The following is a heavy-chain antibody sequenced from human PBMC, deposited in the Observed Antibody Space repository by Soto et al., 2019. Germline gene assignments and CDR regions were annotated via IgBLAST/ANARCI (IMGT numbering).Heavy chain of an antibody. Sequence: QVQLVQSGAEVKKPGSSVQVSCKASGGTFSSYAISWVRQAPGQGLEWMGGIIPIFGTANYAQKFQGRVTITADESTSTAYMELSSLRSEDTAVYYCARTLAYCGGDCYSGPFDYWGQGTLVTVSS. CDR3: ARTLAYCGGDCYSGPFDY. J-gene: IGHJ4*02. CDR2: IIPIFGTA. CDR1: GGTFSSYA. D-gene: IGHD2-21*02. V-gene: IGHV1-69*12.